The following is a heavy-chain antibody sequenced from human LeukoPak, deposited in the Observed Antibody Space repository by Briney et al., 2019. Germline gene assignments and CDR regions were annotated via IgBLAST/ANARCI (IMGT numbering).Heavy chain of an antibody. CDR3: ARGSGYYLTYGMDV. V-gene: IGHV1-18*01. J-gene: IGHJ6*02. CDR2: ISAYNGNT. CDR1: GYSFTSYG. D-gene: IGHD3-3*01. Sequence: GESLKISCKGSGYSFTSYGISWVRQAPGQGLEWMGWISAYNGNTNYAQKLQGRVTMTTDTSTSTAYMELRSLRSDDTAVYYCARGSGYYLTYGMDVWGQGTTVTVSS.